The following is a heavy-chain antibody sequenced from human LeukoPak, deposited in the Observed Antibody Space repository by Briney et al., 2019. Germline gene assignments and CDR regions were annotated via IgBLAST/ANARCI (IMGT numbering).Heavy chain of an antibody. V-gene: IGHV3-30*18. CDR3: AKSSESYQGELSFLLLGTFDY. D-gene: IGHD3-16*02. J-gene: IGHJ4*02. Sequence: QPGRSLRLSCAASGFTFSSYGMRWVRQAPGKGLEWVAVISYDGSNKYYADSVKGRFTISRDNSKDTLCLQMNSLRAEDTAVYYCAKSSESYQGELSFLLLGTFDYWGQGTLVTVSS. CDR1: GFTFSSYG. CDR2: ISYDGSNK.